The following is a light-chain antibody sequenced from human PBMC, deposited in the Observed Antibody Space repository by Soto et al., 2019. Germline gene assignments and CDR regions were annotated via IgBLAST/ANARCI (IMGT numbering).Light chain of an antibody. J-gene: IGLJ1*01. CDR3: SSYAGSNNYV. V-gene: IGLV2-8*01. CDR2: EVN. CDR1: SSDIGGYNF. Sequence: QSALTQPPSASGSPGQSVTISCTGTSSDIGGYNFVSWYQHHPGKAPKLVIYEVNKRPSGVPDRFSGSKSGNTASLTVSGLQAEDEADCYCSSYAGSNNYVFGTGTKVTVL.